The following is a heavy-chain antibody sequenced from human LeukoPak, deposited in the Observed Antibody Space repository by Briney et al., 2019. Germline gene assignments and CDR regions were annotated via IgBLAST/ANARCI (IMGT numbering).Heavy chain of an antibody. CDR2: INPSAGST. J-gene: IGHJ4*02. CDR3: ARDLGYCTNGVCRTRFDY. D-gene: IGHD2-8*01. CDR1: GYTLTSYY. Sequence: ASVKVSCKASGYTLTSYYMHWVRRAPGQGLDWVGIINPSAGSTTYAQKFQGRVTMTRDTSTSTVYMELSSLRSEDTAVYYCARDLGYCTNGVCRTRFDYWGQGTLDAVSS. V-gene: IGHV1-46*01.